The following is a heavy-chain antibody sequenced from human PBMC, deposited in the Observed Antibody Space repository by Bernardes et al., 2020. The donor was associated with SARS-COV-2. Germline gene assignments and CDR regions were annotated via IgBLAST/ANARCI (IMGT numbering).Heavy chain of an antibody. CDR2: VYYSGST. V-gene: IGHV4-39*01. CDR3: ARHGNSYCDSTTCYPGGAFDH. Sequence: SETLSLTCTVAGGSISGSKYYWGWIRQPPGKGLDFIGTVYYSGSTYYNPSLKSRVTISVDTSKSEFSLKLSSVTAADEGVYYCARHGNSYCDSTTCYPGGAFDHWSQGTLVTVSS. J-gene: IGHJ4*02. CDR1: GGSISGSKYY. D-gene: IGHD3-16*01.